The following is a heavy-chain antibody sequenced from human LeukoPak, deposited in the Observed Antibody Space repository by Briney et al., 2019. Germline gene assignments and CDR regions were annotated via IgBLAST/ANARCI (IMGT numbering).Heavy chain of an antibody. CDR2: IYYSGST. D-gene: IGHD6-13*01. Sequence: SETLSLTCTVSGGSISSGDYYWSWIRQPPGKGLEWIGYIYYSGSTYYNPSLKSRVTISVGTSKNQFSLKLSSVTAADTAVYYCASYSSSSWYANFDYWGQGTPVTVSS. CDR3: ASYSSSSWYANFDY. CDR1: GGSISSGDYY. J-gene: IGHJ4*02. V-gene: IGHV4-30-4*01.